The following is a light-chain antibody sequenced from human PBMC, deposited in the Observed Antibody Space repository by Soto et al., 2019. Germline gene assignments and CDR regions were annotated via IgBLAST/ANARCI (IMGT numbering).Light chain of an antibody. Sequence: DIQMTQSPSSLSASVGDSVTITCQASQDISNYLNWYQQKPGKAPKLLIYDASNLKTGVPSRFSGTGSGTDFTFTISSLQPEDIATYYCQQYGNLPRTFGQGTKVEIK. CDR2: DAS. V-gene: IGKV1-33*01. CDR1: QDISNY. CDR3: QQYGNLPRT. J-gene: IGKJ1*01.